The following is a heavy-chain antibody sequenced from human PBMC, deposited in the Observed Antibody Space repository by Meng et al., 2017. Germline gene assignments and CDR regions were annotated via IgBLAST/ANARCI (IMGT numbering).Heavy chain of an antibody. J-gene: IGHJ5*02. CDR2: IYYSGST. D-gene: IGHD6-13*01. V-gene: IGHV4-39*07. CDR3: ARDASGWYAISWFDP. CDR1: GGSISSSSYY. Sequence: SETLSLTCTVSGGSISSSSYYWGWIRQPPGKGLEWIGSIYYSGSTYYDPSLKSRVTISVDTSKNQFSLKLSSLTAEDTVVYYCARDASGWYAISWFDPWGQGTLVTVSS.